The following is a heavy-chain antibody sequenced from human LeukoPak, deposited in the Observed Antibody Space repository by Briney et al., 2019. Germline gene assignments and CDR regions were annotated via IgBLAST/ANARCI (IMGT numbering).Heavy chain of an antibody. Sequence: WSLRLSCVASGFIFDEYAMHWVRHVPGEGLGWVSGITWNSGRIDFADSVKGRVTISRDNAKNSLYLQMNSLRAEDTALYYCAKGNGYSIGRDPFDIWGQGTMVTVSS. J-gene: IGHJ3*02. D-gene: IGHD5-24*01. CDR2: ITWNSGRI. CDR1: GFIFDEYA. V-gene: IGHV3-9*01. CDR3: AKGNGYSIGRDPFDI.